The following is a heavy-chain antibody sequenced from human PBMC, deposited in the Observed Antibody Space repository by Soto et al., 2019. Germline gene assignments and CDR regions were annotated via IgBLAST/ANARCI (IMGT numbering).Heavy chain of an antibody. D-gene: IGHD4-4*01. CDR1: GFTFGSYS. Sequence: PGGSLRLSCAASGFTFGSYSMNWVRQAPGKGLEWVSSISSSSSYIYYADSVKGRFTIFRDNAKNSLYLQMNSLRAEDTAVYYCARDRVTVLYYYYGMDVWGQGTTVTASS. J-gene: IGHJ6*02. CDR2: ISSSSSYI. CDR3: ARDRVTVLYYYYGMDV. V-gene: IGHV3-21*01.